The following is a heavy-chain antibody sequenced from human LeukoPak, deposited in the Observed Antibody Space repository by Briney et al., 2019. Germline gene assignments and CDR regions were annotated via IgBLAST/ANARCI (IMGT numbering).Heavy chain of an antibody. CDR1: GLTFRSHW. CDR3: ASGGYYYDNSGYDY. J-gene: IGHJ4*02. V-gene: IGHV3-74*01. D-gene: IGHD3-22*01. CDR2: IHSDGSRT. Sequence: QPGGSLRLSCAASGLTFRSHWMHWVRQAPGKGLVWVSRIHSDGSRTDYADSVKGRFTISRDNAKNTLYLQMNSLRDEDTAVYYCASGGYYYDNSGYDYWGQGTLVTVSS.